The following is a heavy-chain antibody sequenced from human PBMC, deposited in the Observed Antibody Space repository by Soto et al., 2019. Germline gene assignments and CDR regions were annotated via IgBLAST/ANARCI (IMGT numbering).Heavy chain of an antibody. CDR1: GDSFNTYW. Sequence: PGESLKISCKGSGDSFNTYWIGWVRQMPGQGLEWMGIIRPTDSDTRYSPSFQGQVTISADKSISTAYLQWSSLKASDTAMYYCARNVGYGGKSMDYWGQGTLVTVS. CDR2: IRPTDSDT. V-gene: IGHV5-51*01. D-gene: IGHD4-17*01. CDR3: ARNVGYGGKSMDY. J-gene: IGHJ4*02.